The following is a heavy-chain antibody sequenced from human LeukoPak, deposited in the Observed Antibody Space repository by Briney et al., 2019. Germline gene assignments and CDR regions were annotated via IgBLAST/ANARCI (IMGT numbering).Heavy chain of an antibody. CDR3: ARDYYDRSGGAFDI. CDR2: INPNNGGT. Sequence: ASVKVSGKASGYSFSGHYMHWVRQAPGQGLEWMGWINPNNGGTNYAQKFQGRVTMTRDTSITTAYMEVIRLRSDDTAVYYCARDYYDRSGGAFDIWGQGSLVTVSS. V-gene: IGHV1-2*02. J-gene: IGHJ3*02. D-gene: IGHD3-22*01. CDR1: GYSFSGHY.